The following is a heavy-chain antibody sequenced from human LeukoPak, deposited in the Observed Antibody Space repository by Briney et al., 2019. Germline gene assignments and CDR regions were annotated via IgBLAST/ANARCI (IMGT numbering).Heavy chain of an antibody. CDR2: INPSGGST. CDR1: GHTFRNYY. D-gene: IGHD2-2*01. J-gene: IGHJ3*02. V-gene: IGHV1-46*01. CDR3: ARGGPAGDFIVVAPTNNAFDI. Sequence: GASVKVSCKASGHTFRNYYMHWVRQAPGQGLEWMGIINPSGGSTSYAQKFQGRVTMTRDTATRTVYMELSSLRSEDTAVYYCARGGPAGDFIVVAPTNNAFDIWGQGTMVTVSS.